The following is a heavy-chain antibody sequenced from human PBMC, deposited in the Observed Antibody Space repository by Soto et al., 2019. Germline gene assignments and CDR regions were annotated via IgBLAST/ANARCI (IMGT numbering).Heavy chain of an antibody. CDR1: GFTFSSYS. J-gene: IGHJ4*02. CDR2: ISSSSSTI. V-gene: IGHV3-48*02. D-gene: IGHD4-17*01. Sequence: EVQLVESGGGLVQPGGSLRLSCAASGFTFSSYSMNWVRQAPGKGLEWVSYISSSSSTIYYADSVKGRFTISRDNTKNSLYLQMYSLRDEDTAVYYCARDRYGDYQKDYWGQGTLVTVSS. CDR3: ARDRYGDYQKDY.